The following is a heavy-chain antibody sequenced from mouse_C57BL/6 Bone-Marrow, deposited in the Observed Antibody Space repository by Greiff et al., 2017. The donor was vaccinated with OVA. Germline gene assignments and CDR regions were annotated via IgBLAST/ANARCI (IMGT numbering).Heavy chain of an antibody. CDR3: ARDGNYGSSYDWYFDV. D-gene: IGHD1-1*01. J-gene: IGHJ1*03. V-gene: IGHV5-16*01. Sequence: EVKLVESEGGLVQPGSSMKLSCTASGFTFSDYYMAWVRPVPEKGLEWVANINYDGSSTYYLDSLKSRFIISRDNAKNILYLQMSSLKSEDTATYYCARDGNYGSSYDWYFDVWGTGTTVTVSS. CDR1: GFTFSDYY. CDR2: INYDGSST.